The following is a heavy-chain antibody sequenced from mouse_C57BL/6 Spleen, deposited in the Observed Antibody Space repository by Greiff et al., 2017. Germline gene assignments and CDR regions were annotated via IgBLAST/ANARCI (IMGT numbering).Heavy chain of an antibody. CDR2: IWSGGST. CDR1: GFSLTSYG. CDR3: ARTDDDRGGFSFAY. Sequence: VKLVESGPGLVQPSQSLSITCTVSGFSLTSYGVHWVRQSPGKGLEWLGVIWSGGSTDYNAAFISSLSISKDNSKSQVFFKMNSLQADDTAIYYCARTDDDRGGFSFAYWGQGTLVTVSA. V-gene: IGHV2-2*01. D-gene: IGHD2-4*01. J-gene: IGHJ3*01.